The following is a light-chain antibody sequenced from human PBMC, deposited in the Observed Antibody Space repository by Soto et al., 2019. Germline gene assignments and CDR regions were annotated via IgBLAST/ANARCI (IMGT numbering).Light chain of an antibody. CDR1: SSDVGGYNY. Sequence: QSALTQPASVSGSPGQSITISCTGTSSDVGGYNYVSWFQQHPGKAPKVIIYDVNNRPSGVSNRFSGSKSGNTASLTISGLQTEDEADYYCSSFTSSNTLLFGGGTQLTVL. CDR2: DVN. J-gene: IGLJ2*01. CDR3: SSFTSSNTLL. V-gene: IGLV2-14*01.